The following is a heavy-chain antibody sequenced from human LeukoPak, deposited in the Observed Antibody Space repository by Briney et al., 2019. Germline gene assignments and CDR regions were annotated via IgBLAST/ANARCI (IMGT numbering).Heavy chain of an antibody. J-gene: IGHJ4*02. V-gene: IGHV3-30*04. D-gene: IGHD3-22*01. CDR1: GFTFSSYA. CDR3: ARGDYCDSSGYLDY. Sequence: GRSLRLSCAASGFTFSSYAMHWVRQAPGKGLEWVAVISYDGSNKYYADSVKGRFTISRDNSKNTLYLQMNSLRAEDTAVYYCARGDYCDSSGYLDYWGQGTLVTVSS. CDR2: ISYDGSNK.